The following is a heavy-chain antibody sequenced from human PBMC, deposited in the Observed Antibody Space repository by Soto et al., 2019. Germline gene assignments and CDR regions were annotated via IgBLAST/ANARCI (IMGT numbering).Heavy chain of an antibody. D-gene: IGHD1-26*01. CDR2: INHLETT. J-gene: IGHJ4*02. Sequence: SETLSLSCTVSGASISYGNYAWSWIRQTPGKGLEWIGYINHLETTFYNPSFESRLTLSIDRAKNQFSLNLNPMSAADRAVYFCARGGGSDSFDYWGQGILVTVSS. CDR3: ARGGGSDSFDY. V-gene: IGHV4-30-2*01. CDR1: GASISYGNYA.